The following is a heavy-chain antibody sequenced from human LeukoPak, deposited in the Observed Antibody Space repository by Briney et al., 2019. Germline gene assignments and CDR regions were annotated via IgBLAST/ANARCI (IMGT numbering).Heavy chain of an antibody. V-gene: IGHV4-4*08. Sequence: PSETLSLTCTVSGGSISSYYWSWIRQPPGKGLEWIGYIYTSGSTNYNPSLKSRVTISVDTSKNQFSLKLSSVTAADTAVYYCARREKSRREINEDDAFDIWGQGTMVTVSS. D-gene: IGHD1-1*01. CDR3: ARREKSRREINEDDAFDI. CDR2: IYTSGST. CDR1: GGSISSYY. J-gene: IGHJ3*02.